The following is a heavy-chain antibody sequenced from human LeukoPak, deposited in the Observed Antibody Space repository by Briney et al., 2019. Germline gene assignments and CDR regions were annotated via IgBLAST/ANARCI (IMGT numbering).Heavy chain of an antibody. V-gene: IGHV4-34*01. CDR3: ARGRAAADAFEI. D-gene: IGHD6-13*01. Sequence: SETLSLTCAVYGGSFSGYYWSWIRQPPGKGLEWIGEINHSGSTNYNPSLKSRVTISVDTSKNQFSVKLSSVTAADTAVYYCARGRAAADAFEIWGQGTMVTVSS. J-gene: IGHJ3*02. CDR2: INHSGST. CDR1: GGSFSGYY.